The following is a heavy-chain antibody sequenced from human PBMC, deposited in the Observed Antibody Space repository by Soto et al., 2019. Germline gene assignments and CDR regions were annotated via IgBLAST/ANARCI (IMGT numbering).Heavy chain of an antibody. CDR1: GGSVSSASYD. CDR3: ARLLPRYDYSNYSPYFDY. J-gene: IGHJ4*02. V-gene: IGHV4-61*03. Sequence: PSGTLSLTCTVSGGSVSSASYDGRWIRQPPGKRLESIGYIYYSGSTNYDPSLKSRVTISVNTSKKHCSLKLISVTAADTAVYYCARLLPRYDYSNYSPYFDYWGEGTLVTVSS. D-gene: IGHD4-4*01. CDR2: IYYSGST.